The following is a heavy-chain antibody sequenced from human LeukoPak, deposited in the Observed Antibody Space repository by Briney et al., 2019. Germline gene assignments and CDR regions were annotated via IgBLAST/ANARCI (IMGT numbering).Heavy chain of an antibody. CDR1: GFTFSSYG. CDR2: ISYDGSNK. V-gene: IGHV3-30*18. D-gene: IGHD6-19*01. Sequence: GGSLRLSCAASGFTFSSYGMHWVRQAPGKGLEWVAVISYDGSNKYYADSVKGRFTISRDNSKNTLYLQMNSLRAEDTAVYYCAKGQQWLGGDFDYWGQGTLVTVSS. CDR3: AKGQQWLGGDFDY. J-gene: IGHJ4*02.